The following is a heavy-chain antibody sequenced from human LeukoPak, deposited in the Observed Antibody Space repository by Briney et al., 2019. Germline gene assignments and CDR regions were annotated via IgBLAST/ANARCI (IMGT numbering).Heavy chain of an antibody. V-gene: IGHV1-69*13. J-gene: IGHJ4*02. CDR1: GGTFSSYA. Sequence: ASVKVSCKASGGTFSSYAISWVRQAPGQGLEWMGGIIPIFGTANYAQKFQGRVTITADESTSTAYMELSSLRSEDTAVYYCAAGEWNYNFDYWGQGTLVTVSS. D-gene: IGHD1-7*01. CDR3: AAGEWNYNFDY. CDR2: IIPIFGTA.